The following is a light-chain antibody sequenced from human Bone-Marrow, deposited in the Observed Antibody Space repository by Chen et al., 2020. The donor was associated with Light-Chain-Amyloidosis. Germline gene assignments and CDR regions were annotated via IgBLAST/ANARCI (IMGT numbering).Light chain of an antibody. V-gene: IGLV3-25*03. CDR3: QSADSSGTYEVI. CDR1: DLPTKY. J-gene: IGLJ2*01. CDR2: RDT. Sequence: SYELTQPPSVSVSPGQTARITSSVDDLPTKYAYWYQQKPGQAPVLVIHRDTERPSGISERFSGSSAGTTATFTISGVQAEDEADYHCQSADSSGTYEVIFGGGTKLTVL.